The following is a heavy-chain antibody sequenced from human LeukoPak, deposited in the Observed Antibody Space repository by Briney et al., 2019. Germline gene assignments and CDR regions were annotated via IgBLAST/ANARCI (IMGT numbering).Heavy chain of an antibody. CDR1: GGSISSYY. Sequence: PSETLSLTCTVSGGSISSYYWSWIRQAAGRGLEWIGRIYTSGSTNYNPSLKSRVTMSVDTSKNQFSLKLSSVTAADTAVYYCARVGEGPPSCVDYWGQGTLVTVSS. V-gene: IGHV4-4*07. J-gene: IGHJ4*02. D-gene: IGHD2-21*01. CDR2: IYTSGST. CDR3: ARVGEGPPSCVDY.